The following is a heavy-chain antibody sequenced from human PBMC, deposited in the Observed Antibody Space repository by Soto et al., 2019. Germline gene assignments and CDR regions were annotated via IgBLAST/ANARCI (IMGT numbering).Heavy chain of an antibody. V-gene: IGHV2-5*02. Sequence: QITLKESGPTLVKPTQTLTLTCTFSGFSLSTRGVGVGWIRQPPGKALEGLALIYWDDDEGYRPSLKSRLTITKDTTKNQVLLTMTYMDPVDTPTNSCAHRPCGYSYHFDYWGQGTLVTVSS. CDR1: GFSLSTRGVG. J-gene: IGHJ4*02. D-gene: IGHD5-18*01. CDR3: AHRPCGYSYHFDY. CDR2: IYWDDDE.